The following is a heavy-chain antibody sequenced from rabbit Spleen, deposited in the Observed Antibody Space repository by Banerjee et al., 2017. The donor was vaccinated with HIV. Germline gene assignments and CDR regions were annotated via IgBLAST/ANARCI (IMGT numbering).Heavy chain of an antibody. CDR3: ARDPYNNYGRPSL. V-gene: IGHV1S45*01. Sequence: EESGGGLVQPEGSLTVTCTASGFSFSGSYWICWVRQAPGKGLEWIACINTATGKAVYASWAKGRFTISKTSSTTVTLQMTSLTAADTATYFCARDPYNNYGRPSLWGQGTLVTVS. CDR2: INTATGKA. J-gene: IGHJ3*01. CDR1: GFSFSGSYW. D-gene: IGHD6-1*01.